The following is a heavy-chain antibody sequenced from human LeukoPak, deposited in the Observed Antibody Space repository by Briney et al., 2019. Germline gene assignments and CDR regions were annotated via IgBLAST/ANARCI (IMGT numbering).Heavy chain of an antibody. J-gene: IGHJ3*01. D-gene: IGHD3/OR15-3a*01. CDR1: VYPTSNSC. V-gene: IGHV3-7*02. Sequence: GGSLRLSCAGSVYPTSNSCMRWVPEAPGRGGEWVASIRTDGGEEHVGDCVMGGYTTSRENAKKTMYLRLSTLRAEDTAVCYSARLLDWGTTFDVWGEGTKVTVSS. CDR2: IRTDGGEE. CDR3: ARLLDWGTTFDV.